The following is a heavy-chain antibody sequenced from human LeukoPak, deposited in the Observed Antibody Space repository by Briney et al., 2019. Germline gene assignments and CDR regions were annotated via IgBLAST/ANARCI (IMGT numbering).Heavy chain of an antibody. Sequence: GASVKVSCKASGYTFTGYYMHWVRQAPGQGLEWMGWINPNSGGTNYAQKFQGRVTMTRDTSISTAYMELSRLRSDDTAVYYCARVSYRGVTTCGYWGQGTLVTVSS. D-gene: IGHD3-3*01. J-gene: IGHJ4*02. CDR2: INPNSGGT. CDR1: GYTFTGYY. V-gene: IGHV1-2*02. CDR3: ARVSYRGVTTCGY.